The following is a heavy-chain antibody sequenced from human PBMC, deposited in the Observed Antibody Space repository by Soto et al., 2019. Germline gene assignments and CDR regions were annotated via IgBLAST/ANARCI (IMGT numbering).Heavy chain of an antibody. CDR2: IVPMVGIT. CDR3: AKYGVVTDFYYMDV. Sequence: QVQLVQSGAEVKKPWSSVKVSCKASGGTFSSYSITWVRHAPGQGLEWMGRIVPMVGITNYAQKFQDRVTITADRSTSTAYMELTSLESADTAVYYCAKYGVVTDFYYMDVWGRGTTVTVSS. D-gene: IGHD2-15*01. J-gene: IGHJ6*03. V-gene: IGHV1-69*02. CDR1: GGTFSSYS.